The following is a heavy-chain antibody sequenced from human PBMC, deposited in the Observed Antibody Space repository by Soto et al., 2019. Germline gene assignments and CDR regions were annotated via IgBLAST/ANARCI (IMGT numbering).Heavy chain of an antibody. D-gene: IGHD6-19*01. CDR2: IIPIFGTA. CDR1: GGTFSSYA. Sequence: ASVKVSCKASGGTFSSYAISWVRQAPGQGLEWMGGIIPIFGTANYAQKFQGRATITADESTSTAYMELSSLRSEDTAVYYCANSIAVAGNLREFLRLPFDYWGQGTLVTVSS. V-gene: IGHV1-69*13. J-gene: IGHJ4*02. CDR3: ANSIAVAGNLREFLRLPFDY.